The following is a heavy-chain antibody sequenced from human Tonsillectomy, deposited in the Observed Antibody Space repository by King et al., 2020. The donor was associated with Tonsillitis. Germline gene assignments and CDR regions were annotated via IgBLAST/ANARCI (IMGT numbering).Heavy chain of an antibody. D-gene: IGHD2-21*01. Sequence: VQLVESGGGLVKPGGSLRLSCAASGFTFNTAWMSWVRQAPGKGLEWIGRIKSQTDGETADYGAPLRGRFTISRDDSKTTVYLQVNSLTTEDTAVYYCTKVAGGGASYYWGQGTLVTVSS. V-gene: IGHV3-15*01. J-gene: IGHJ4*02. CDR2: IKSQTDGETA. CDR1: GFTFNTAW. CDR3: TKVAGGGASYY.